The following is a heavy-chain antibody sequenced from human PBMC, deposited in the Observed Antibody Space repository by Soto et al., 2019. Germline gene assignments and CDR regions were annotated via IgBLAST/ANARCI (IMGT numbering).Heavy chain of an antibody. CDR1: GYTFTSYD. J-gene: IGHJ4*02. V-gene: IGHV1-8*01. CDR3: ARDSPPVDY. CDR2: MNPNSGNT. Sequence: QVQLVQSGAEVKKPGASVKVSCKASGYTFTSYDINWVRQATGQGLEWMGWMNPNSGNTNYAQKLQGRVTMTTDTSTSTAYMELRSLRSDDTAVYYCARDSPPVDYWGQGTLVTVSS.